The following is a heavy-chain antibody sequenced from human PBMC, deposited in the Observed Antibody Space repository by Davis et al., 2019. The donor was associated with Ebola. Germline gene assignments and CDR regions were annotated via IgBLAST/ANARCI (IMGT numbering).Heavy chain of an antibody. CDR3: ARAQGWLQFRTPIDY. J-gene: IGHJ4*02. Sequence: ASVKVSCKASGYTFTSYYMHWVRQAPGQGLEWMGIINPSGGSTSYAQKFQGRVTMTRDTSTSTVYMELSSLRAEDTAVYYCARAQGWLQFRTPIDYWGQGTLVTVSS. D-gene: IGHD5-24*01. CDR2: INPSGGST. V-gene: IGHV1-46*01. CDR1: GYTFTSYY.